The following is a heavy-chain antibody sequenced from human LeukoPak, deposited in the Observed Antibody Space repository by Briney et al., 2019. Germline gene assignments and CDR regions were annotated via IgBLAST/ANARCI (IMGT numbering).Heavy chain of an antibody. Sequence: GGSLRLSCAASGFTFSSYAMHWVRQAPGKGLEWVSAISGSGSNTYYADSVKGRFTISRDNSKNTLYLQMNSLRAEDTAVYYCAKDLWYSSSSPDYWGQGTLVTVSS. J-gene: IGHJ4*02. CDR3: AKDLWYSSSSPDY. V-gene: IGHV3-23*01. CDR1: GFTFSSYA. D-gene: IGHD6-6*01. CDR2: ISGSGSNT.